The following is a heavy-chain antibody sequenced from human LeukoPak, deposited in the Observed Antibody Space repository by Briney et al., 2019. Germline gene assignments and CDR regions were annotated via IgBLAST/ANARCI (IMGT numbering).Heavy chain of an antibody. CDR2: ISAYNGNT. D-gene: IGHD3-16*02. Sequence: ASVKVSCKASGYTFTSYGISWVRQAPGQGLEWMGWISAYNGNTNYAQKLQGRVTMTTDTSTSTAYMELRSLRSEDTAVYYCATVTGAEDPHDYVWGSYRAVFDYWGQGTLVTVSS. CDR1: GYTFTSYG. CDR3: ATVTGAEDPHDYVWGSYRAVFDY. J-gene: IGHJ4*02. V-gene: IGHV1-18*01.